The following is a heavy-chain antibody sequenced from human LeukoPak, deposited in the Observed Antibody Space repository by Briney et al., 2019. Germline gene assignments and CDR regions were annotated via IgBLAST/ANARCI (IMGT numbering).Heavy chain of an antibody. Sequence: GGSLRLSCAASGFTFSRYWMHWVRQAPGKGLEWVSAISGSGGSTYYADSVKGRFTISRDNSKNTLYLQMNSLRAEDTAVYYCAKVGSYASSWGYFDYWGQGTLVTVSS. CDR3: AKVGSYASSWGYFDY. J-gene: IGHJ4*02. CDR1: GFTFSRYW. V-gene: IGHV3-23*01. D-gene: IGHD1-26*01. CDR2: ISGSGGST.